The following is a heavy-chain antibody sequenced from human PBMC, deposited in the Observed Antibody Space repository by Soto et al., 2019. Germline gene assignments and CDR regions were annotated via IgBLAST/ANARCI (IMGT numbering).Heavy chain of an antibody. CDR2: IYYSGTT. CDR1: GDSISSSIYY. V-gene: IGHV4-39*01. D-gene: IGHD3-22*01. CDR3: AGLKGAFFITTYNWFDP. Sequence: SETLSLTCTVSGDSISSSIYYWGWIRQPPGKGLEWIGDIYYSGTTHYNPSLKSRVTISIDTSKNQISLHLRSVTAADTAVYYCAGLKGAFFITTYNWFDPWGQGTTVTV. J-gene: IGHJ5*02.